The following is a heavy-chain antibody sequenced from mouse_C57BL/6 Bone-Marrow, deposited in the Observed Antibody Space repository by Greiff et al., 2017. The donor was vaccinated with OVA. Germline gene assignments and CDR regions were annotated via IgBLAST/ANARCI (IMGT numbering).Heavy chain of an antibody. CDR3: TRRRTAQATWFAY. D-gene: IGHD3-2*02. CDR1: GYTFTDYE. CDR2: IDPETGGT. V-gene: IGHV1-15*01. J-gene: IGHJ3*01. Sequence: LKESGAELVRPGASVTLSCKASGYTFTDYEMHWVKQTPVHGLEWIGAIDPETGGTAYNQKFKGKAILTADKSSSTAYMELRSLTSEDSAVYYCTRRRTAQATWFAYWGQGTLVTVSA.